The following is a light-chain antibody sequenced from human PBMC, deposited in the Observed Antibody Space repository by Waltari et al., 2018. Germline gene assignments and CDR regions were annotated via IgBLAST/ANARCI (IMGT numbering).Light chain of an antibody. Sequence: QSVLTQPPSASGTPGQRVTISCSGTSSNLGNNVVNWYQQVPGTAPNLLIYRNDRRPAGVPARFSASKSGTSASLAISGLQSEDEAEYYCASWDDSLNGHWVFGGGTMVTVL. CDR1: SSNLGNNV. CDR2: RND. V-gene: IGLV1-44*01. CDR3: ASWDDSLNGHWV. J-gene: IGLJ3*02.